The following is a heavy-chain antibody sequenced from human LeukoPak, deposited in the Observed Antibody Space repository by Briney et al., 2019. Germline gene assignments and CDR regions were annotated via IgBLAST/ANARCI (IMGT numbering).Heavy chain of an antibody. J-gene: IGHJ3*02. CDR2: IYYSGST. D-gene: IGHD3-22*01. CDR1: GGSISSSDYY. CDR3: XXXXXXXXHYYSSGYYAFDI. V-gene: IGHV4-39*01. Sequence: PSETLSLTCTISGGSISSSDYYWGWIRQPPGKGLEGIGIIYYSGSTYYNPSLKSRVTISVDTSKNQFSLKLTSVTAADTAVYFXXXXXXXXXHYYSSGYYAFDIWGQGTMVTVSS.